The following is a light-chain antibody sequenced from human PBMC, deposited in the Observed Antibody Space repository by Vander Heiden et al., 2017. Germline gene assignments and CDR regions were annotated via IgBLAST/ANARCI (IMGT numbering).Light chain of an antibody. V-gene: IGLV1-44*01. CDR1: SSNIGRNN. CDR2: SDN. J-gene: IGLJ1*01. CDR3: ATLDDGLNHYFV. Sequence: QPVLTQPPSASGTPGQRVTTSCSGSSSNIGRNNVNWYQQLPGATHKLLLYSDNQRPSGVPDRFSSSKSSTSASLAISEPQAEDEGDYYCATLDDGLNHYFVFGTGTRFTVL.